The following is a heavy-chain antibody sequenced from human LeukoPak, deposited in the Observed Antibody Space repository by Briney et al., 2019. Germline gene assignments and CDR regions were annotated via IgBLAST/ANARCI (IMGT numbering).Heavy chain of an antibody. Sequence: AGGSLRLSCAASGFTFSSYSMNWVRQAPGKGLEWVSYISSSSSTIYYADSVKGRFTISRDNAKNSLYLQMNSLRAEDTAVYYCATVKDMTSWAFDYWGQGTLVTVSS. CDR1: GFTFSSYS. D-gene: IGHD2-15*01. CDR3: ATVKDMTSWAFDY. CDR2: ISSSSSTI. V-gene: IGHV3-48*04. J-gene: IGHJ4*02.